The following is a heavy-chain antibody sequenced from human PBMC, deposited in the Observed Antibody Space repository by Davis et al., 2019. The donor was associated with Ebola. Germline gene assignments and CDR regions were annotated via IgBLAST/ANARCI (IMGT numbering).Heavy chain of an antibody. CDR1: GYSFTSYW. V-gene: IGHV5-51*01. J-gene: IGHJ6*02. CDR2: IYPGDSDT. Sequence: GESLKISCKGSGYSFTSYWIGWVRQMPGKGLEWMGIIYPGDSDTRYSPSFQGQVTISADKSISTAYLQWSSLKASDTAMYYCARFLYSGSYYLSYYYYGMDVWGQGTTVTVSS. CDR3: ARFLYSGSYYLSYYYYGMDV. D-gene: IGHD1-26*01.